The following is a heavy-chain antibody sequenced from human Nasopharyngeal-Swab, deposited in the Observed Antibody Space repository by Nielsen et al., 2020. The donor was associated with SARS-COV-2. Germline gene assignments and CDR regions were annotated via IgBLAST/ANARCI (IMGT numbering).Heavy chain of an antibody. D-gene: IGHD2-21*01. CDR3: ARRRIANGDFDF. J-gene: IGHJ4*02. CDR1: GDSISSTSYY. CDR2: DYYTGST. Sequence: SETLSLTCTVSGDSISSTSYYWGWIRRPPGKGLEWIGSDYYTGSTYYNPSLKSRVSISVDTSKNQFSLKVSSVTAADTAVYYCARRRIANGDFDFWGQGTLVTVSS. V-gene: IGHV4-39*01.